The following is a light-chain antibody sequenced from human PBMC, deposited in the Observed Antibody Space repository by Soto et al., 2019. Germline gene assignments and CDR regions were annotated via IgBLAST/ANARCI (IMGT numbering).Light chain of an antibody. CDR1: QTVNSN. CDR3: QQYNNWPRM. CDR2: GAS. Sequence: EIVMTPSPATLSVSPGERATLSCRASQTVNSNLAWYQQKPGQAPRLLIYGASTRATGIPAMFSGSGSGTEFTLTISSLQSEDFAVYYCQQYNNWPRMFGQGTKVDIK. V-gene: IGKV3-15*01. J-gene: IGKJ1*01.